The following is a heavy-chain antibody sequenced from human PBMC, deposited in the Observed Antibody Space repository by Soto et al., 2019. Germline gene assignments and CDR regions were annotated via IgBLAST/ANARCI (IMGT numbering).Heavy chain of an antibody. CDR3: ASTYYDSDYYYYGMDV. CDR1: GYSFTSYW. D-gene: IGHD3-3*01. CDR2: IDPSGSYT. V-gene: IGHV5-10-1*01. J-gene: IGHJ6*02. Sequence: GESLKISCKGSGYSFTSYWIGWVRQMPGKGLEWMGRIDPSGSYTNYSPSFQGHVTISADKSISTAYLQWSSLKASDTAMYYCASTYYDSDYYYYGMDVWGQGTTVTVSS.